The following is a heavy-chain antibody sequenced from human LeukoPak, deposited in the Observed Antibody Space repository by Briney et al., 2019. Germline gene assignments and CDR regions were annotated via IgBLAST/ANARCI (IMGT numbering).Heavy chain of an antibody. V-gene: IGHV3-53*01. CDR1: GFTVSSNY. CDR2: IYSGGST. D-gene: IGHD1-14*01. J-gene: IGHJ6*02. Sequence: GGSLRLSCAASGFTVSSNYMSWVRQAPGKGLEWVSVIYSGGSTYYADSVKGRFTISRDNAKNSLNLQMNSLRAEDTALYYCAKDIRYYYYGMDVWGQGTTVTASS. CDR3: AKDIRYYYYGMDV.